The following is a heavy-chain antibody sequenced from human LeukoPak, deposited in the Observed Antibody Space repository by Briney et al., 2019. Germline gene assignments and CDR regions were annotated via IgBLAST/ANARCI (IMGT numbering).Heavy chain of an antibody. V-gene: IGHV1-69*06. CDR3: ARGGGVWYDSSGYYYDGVRRGYYFDY. D-gene: IGHD3-22*01. J-gene: IGHJ4*02. CDR2: IIPIFGTA. CDR1: GGTFSSYA. Sequence: ASVKVSCKASGGTFSSYAISWVRQAPGQGLEWMGGIIPIFGTANYAQKFQGRVTINADKSTSTAYMELSSLRSEDTAVYYCARGGGVWYDSSGYYYDGVRRGYYFDYWGQGTLVTVSS.